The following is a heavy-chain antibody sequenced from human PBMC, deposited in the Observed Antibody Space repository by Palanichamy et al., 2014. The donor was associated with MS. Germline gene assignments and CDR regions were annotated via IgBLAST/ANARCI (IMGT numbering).Heavy chain of an antibody. V-gene: IGHV1-18*01. CDR3: AGYCGGGTCYSGDGY. J-gene: IGHJ4*02. D-gene: IGHD2-15*01. CDR1: GYTFYNYD. CDR2: ISVDNGNT. Sequence: QVQLVQSGDEVKRLGASVKVSCKASGYTFYNYDIIWVRQAPGQGLEWMGWISVDNGNTNYAQKLQGRVTMTTDRSTSTAYMELRSLRSDDTVVYYCAGYCGGGTCYSGDGYWGQGTLVTVSS.